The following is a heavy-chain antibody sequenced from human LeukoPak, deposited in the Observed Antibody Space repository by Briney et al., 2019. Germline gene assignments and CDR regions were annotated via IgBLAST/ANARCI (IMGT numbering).Heavy chain of an antibody. D-gene: IGHD3-22*01. Sequence: GGSLRLSCAASGFAFSSFAMGWVRQAPGKGLEWVSAISGSGGSTYYADSVKGRFTISRDNSKNSLYLQMNSLRDEDTAVYYCARLNYYYDSSGYYYAPFDIWGQGTMVTVSS. CDR2: ISGSGGST. V-gene: IGHV3-23*01. J-gene: IGHJ3*02. CDR1: GFAFSSFA. CDR3: ARLNYYYDSSGYYYAPFDI.